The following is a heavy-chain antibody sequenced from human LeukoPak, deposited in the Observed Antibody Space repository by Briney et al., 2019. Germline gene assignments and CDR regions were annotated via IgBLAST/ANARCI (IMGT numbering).Heavy chain of an antibody. Sequence: PGGSLRLSCAASGFTFDDYAMHWVRQAPGKGLEWVSGISWNSGSIGYADSVKGRFTISRDNAKNSLYLQMNSLRAEDTAVYYCARASGDSGYDPYPFDYWGQGTLVTVSS. D-gene: IGHD5-12*01. CDR2: ISWNSGSI. CDR1: GFTFDDYA. V-gene: IGHV3-9*01. J-gene: IGHJ4*02. CDR3: ARASGDSGYDPYPFDY.